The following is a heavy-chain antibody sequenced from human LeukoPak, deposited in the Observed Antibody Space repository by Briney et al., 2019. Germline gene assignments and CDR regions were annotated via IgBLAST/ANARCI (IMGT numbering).Heavy chain of an antibody. Sequence: PGGSLRLSCAASGFTFDNYAMHWVRQAPGKGLEWVSGISWNSRSIGYADSVKGRFTISRDNAKNSLYLQMNSLGAEDTALYYCTNGPNTQYNSSWYWGWFDPWGQGTLVSVSS. CDR3: TNGPNTQYNSSWYWGWFDP. V-gene: IGHV3-9*01. J-gene: IGHJ5*02. D-gene: IGHD6-13*01. CDR2: ISWNSRSI. CDR1: GFTFDNYA.